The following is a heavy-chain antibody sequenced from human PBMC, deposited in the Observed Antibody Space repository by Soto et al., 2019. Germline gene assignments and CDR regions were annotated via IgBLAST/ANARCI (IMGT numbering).Heavy chain of an antibody. D-gene: IGHD3-22*01. CDR3: ARANGGYDSSGYYYRCAFDI. Sequence: SETLSLTCTVSGGSISSYYWSWIRQPPGKGLEWIGYIYYSGSANYNPSLKSRVTISVDTSKNQFSLKLSSVTAADTAVYYCARANGGYDSSGYYYRCAFDIWGQGTMVTVSS. V-gene: IGHV4-59*01. CDR2: IYYSGSA. J-gene: IGHJ3*02. CDR1: GGSISSYY.